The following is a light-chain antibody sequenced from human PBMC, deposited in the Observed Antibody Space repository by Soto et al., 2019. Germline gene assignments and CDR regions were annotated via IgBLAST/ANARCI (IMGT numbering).Light chain of an antibody. V-gene: IGKV3-15*01. CDR1: QSVSSN. CDR3: QQYNNWPGIT. CDR2: GAS. J-gene: IGKJ3*01. Sequence: EIVMTQSPATLAVSPGERATLSCRASQSVSSNLAWYQQKPGQAPRLLIYGASTRPTGIPARFSGSGSGTEFTLTISSLQSEDFAVYYCQQYNNWPGITFGPGTKVDIK.